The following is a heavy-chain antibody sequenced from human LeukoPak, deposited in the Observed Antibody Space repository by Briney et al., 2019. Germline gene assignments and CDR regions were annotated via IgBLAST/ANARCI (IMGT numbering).Heavy chain of an antibody. CDR1: GYTFTSYG. Sequence: ASVKVSCKASGYTFTSYGISWVRQAPGQGLECMGWISAYKGNTNYAQKLQGRVTMTTDTSTSTAYMELRSLRSDDTAVYYCARDRELRLEGSGYYYNYYYYYGMDVWGQGTTVTVSS. J-gene: IGHJ6*02. D-gene: IGHD3-22*01. CDR2: ISAYKGNT. V-gene: IGHV1-18*01. CDR3: ARDRELRLEGSGYYYNYYYYYGMDV.